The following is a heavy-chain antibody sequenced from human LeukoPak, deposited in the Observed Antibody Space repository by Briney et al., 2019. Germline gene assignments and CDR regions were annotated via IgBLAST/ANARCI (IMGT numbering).Heavy chain of an antibody. CDR3: ARDGFCSRASCFDY. D-gene: IGHD2-2*01. CDR2: ISADGTRA. CDR1: GFTFSSYA. V-gene: IGHV3-23*01. Sequence: GGSLRLSCAASGFTFSSYAMDRVRQTPGMGLEWVSAISADGTRAYYADSVKGRFTFSRDNSKNTLYLQMNSLRAEDTAVYYCARDGFCSRASCFDYWGQGTLVTVSS. J-gene: IGHJ4*02.